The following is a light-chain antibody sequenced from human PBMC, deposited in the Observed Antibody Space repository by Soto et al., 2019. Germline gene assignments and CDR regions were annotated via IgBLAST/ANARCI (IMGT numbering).Light chain of an antibody. CDR2: AAS. CDR3: LKDYDYPLT. J-gene: IGKJ4*01. CDR1: QGIRSD. V-gene: IGKV1-6*01. Sequence: ALQVTQSPSSLSASVGDRVTITCRASQGIRSDLGWYQQKPGQAPKLLIYAASSLESGVPSRFSGSGSCTDFTLTIRSPQPEDFATYYCLKDYDYPLTFGGGTKVEIK.